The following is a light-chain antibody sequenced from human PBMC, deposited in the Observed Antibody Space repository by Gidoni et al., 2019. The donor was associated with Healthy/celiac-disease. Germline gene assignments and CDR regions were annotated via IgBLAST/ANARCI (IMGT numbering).Light chain of an antibody. CDR1: QSISSW. CDR2: DAS. J-gene: IGKJ2*01. Sequence: DIQMTQSPSTLSASVGDRVTITCRASQSISSWLAWYQQKPGKAPKLLIYDASSLESGVPSRFGGSGSGTEFTLTISSLQPDDFATYYCQQYNSYPYTFGQXTKLEIK. V-gene: IGKV1-5*01. CDR3: QQYNSYPYT.